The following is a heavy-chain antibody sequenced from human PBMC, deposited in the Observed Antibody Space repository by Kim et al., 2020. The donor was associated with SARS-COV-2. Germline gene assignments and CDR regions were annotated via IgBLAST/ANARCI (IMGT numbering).Heavy chain of an antibody. CDR3: ARVGVHCSGGSCILNDAF. J-gene: IGHJ3*01. V-gene: IGHV4-59*01. CDR2: IYYSGST. D-gene: IGHD2-15*01. CDR1: GCSISSYY. Sequence: SETLSLICTVSGCSISSYYWSWIRQPPGKGLEWIGYIYYSGSTNYNPSLKSRVTISVDTSKNQFSLKLSSVTAADTAVYYCARVGVHCSGGSCILNDAF.